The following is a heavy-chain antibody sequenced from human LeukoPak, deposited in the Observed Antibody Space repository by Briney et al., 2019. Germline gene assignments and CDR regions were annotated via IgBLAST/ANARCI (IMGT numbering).Heavy chain of an antibody. CDR1: GFTVSSNY. CDR2: ISSSSSTI. J-gene: IGHJ4*02. V-gene: IGHV3-48*04. CDR3: VPIVVVPAAILPFDY. D-gene: IGHD2-2*02. Sequence: GGSLRLSCAASGFTVSSNYVSWVRQAPGKGLEWVSYISSSSSTIYYADSVKGRFTISRDNAKNSLYLQMNSLRAEDTAVYYCVPIVVVPAAILPFDYWGQGTLVTVSS.